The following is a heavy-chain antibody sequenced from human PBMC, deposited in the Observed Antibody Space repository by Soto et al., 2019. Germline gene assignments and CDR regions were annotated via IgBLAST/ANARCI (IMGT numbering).Heavy chain of an antibody. J-gene: IGHJ5*02. D-gene: IGHD6-25*01. CDR2: MNPNSGNT. CDR1: GYTFTSYD. CDR3: AWELYSSVRFDP. Sequence: VQLVQSGAEVKKPGASVKVSCKASGYTFTSYDINWVRQATGQGLEWMGWMNPNSGNTGYAQKFQGRVTMTRNNSIRTAYMELSSMRSEDTAVYYCAWELYSSVRFDPWGQGTLVTVSS. V-gene: IGHV1-8*01.